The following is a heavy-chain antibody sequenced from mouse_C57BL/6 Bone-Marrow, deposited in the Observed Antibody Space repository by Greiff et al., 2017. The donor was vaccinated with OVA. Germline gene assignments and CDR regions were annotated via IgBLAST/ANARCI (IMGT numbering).Heavy chain of an antibody. J-gene: IGHJ1*03. CDR3: ARSYYGSSRFDV. D-gene: IGHD1-1*01. CDR2: IWSGGST. CDR1: GFSLTSYG. Sequence: VKLVESGPGLVQPSQSLSITCTVSGFSLTSYGVHWVRQSPGKGLEWLGVIWSGGSTDYNAAFISRLSISKDNSKSQVFFKMNSLQADDTAIYYCARSYYGSSRFDVWGTGTTVTVSS. V-gene: IGHV2-2*01.